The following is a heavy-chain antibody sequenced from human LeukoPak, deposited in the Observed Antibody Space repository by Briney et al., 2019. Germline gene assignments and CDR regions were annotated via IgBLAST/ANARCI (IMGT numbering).Heavy chain of an antibody. CDR1: GFIFTPYE. D-gene: IGHD3-10*02. J-gene: IGHJ6*04. CDR2: ISSSGSTI. V-gene: IGHV3-48*03. Sequence: RGSLRLSCAASGFIFTPYEMNWVRQAPGKGLEWVSYISSSGSTIYYADSVKGRFTISRDNAKNSLYLQMNSLRAEDTAVYYCAELGITMIGGVWGKGTTVTISS. CDR3: AELGITMIGGV.